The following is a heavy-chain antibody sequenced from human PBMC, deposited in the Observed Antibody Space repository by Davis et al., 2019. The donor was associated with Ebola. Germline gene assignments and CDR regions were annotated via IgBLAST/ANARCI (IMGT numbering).Heavy chain of an antibody. D-gene: IGHD2-2*01. V-gene: IGHV4-34*01. Sequence: SETLSLTCAVYGGSFSGYYRSWIRQPPGKGLEWIGEINHSGSTNYNPSLKSRVTISVDKSKNQFSLKLSSVTAADTAVYYCARVGCSSTSCYSGGWFDPWGQGTLVTVSS. J-gene: IGHJ5*02. CDR1: GGSFSGYY. CDR3: ARVGCSSTSCYSGGWFDP. CDR2: INHSGST.